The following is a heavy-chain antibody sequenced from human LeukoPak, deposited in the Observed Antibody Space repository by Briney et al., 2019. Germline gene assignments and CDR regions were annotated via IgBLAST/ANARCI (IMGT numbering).Heavy chain of an antibody. Sequence: PGGSLRLSCAASGFTLSSYSMNWVRQAPGKGLEWVSSISSSSSYIYYADSVKGRFTISRDNAKNSLYLQMNSLRAEDTAVYYCARDLSTLVPFDYWGQGTLVTVSS. V-gene: IGHV3-21*01. CDR1: GFTLSSYS. D-gene: IGHD6-6*01. CDR3: ARDLSTLVPFDY. CDR2: ISSSSSYI. J-gene: IGHJ4*02.